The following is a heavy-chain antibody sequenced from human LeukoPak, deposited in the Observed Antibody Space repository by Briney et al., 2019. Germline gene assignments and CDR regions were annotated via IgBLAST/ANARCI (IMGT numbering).Heavy chain of an antibody. J-gene: IGHJ4*02. V-gene: IGHV3-23*01. CDR2: INDSGGST. D-gene: IGHD6-13*01. CDR3: ASSGIAAAGGLGY. CDR1: GFTFSNYA. Sequence: GGSLRLSCAASGFTFSNYAMSWVRQAPGKGLEWVSAINDSGGSTYYADSVKGRFTISRDNSKNTLYLQMNSLRAEDTAVYYCASSGIAAAGGLGYWGQGTLVTVSS.